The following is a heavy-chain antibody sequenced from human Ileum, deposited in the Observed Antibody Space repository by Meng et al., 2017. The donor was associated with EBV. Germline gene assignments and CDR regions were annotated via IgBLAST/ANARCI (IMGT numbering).Heavy chain of an antibody. CDR2: IYHSGST. J-gene: IGHJ4*02. V-gene: IGHV4-4*02. Sequence: LEDAGPGLVQPSGTLSLSGAVSGGSMRSTDCGSWVRQPPGKGLEWIGEIYHSGSTNYNPSLKSRVSISVDKSKNQFSLKLSSVTAADTAVYYCARADKVRFDYWGQGTLVTVSS. CDR1: GGSMRSTDC. CDR3: ARADKVRFDY.